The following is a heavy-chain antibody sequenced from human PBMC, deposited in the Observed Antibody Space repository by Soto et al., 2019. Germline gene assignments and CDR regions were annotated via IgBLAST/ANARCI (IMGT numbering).Heavy chain of an antibody. Sequence: EVQLVESGGGLVKPGGSPRLSCAASGFTFSDYSMLWVRQAPGKGLEWLAFIGNSNNPTFYADSVRGRFTISRDSPRNSVYLQMNSLREEDTAVYFCAREEGYFNGVPCFRGAFDFWGQGTIVTVSS. CDR1: GFTFSDYS. CDR3: AREEGYFNGVPCFRGAFDF. J-gene: IGHJ3*01. D-gene: IGHD2-8*01. V-gene: IGHV3-21*02. CDR2: IGNSNNPT.